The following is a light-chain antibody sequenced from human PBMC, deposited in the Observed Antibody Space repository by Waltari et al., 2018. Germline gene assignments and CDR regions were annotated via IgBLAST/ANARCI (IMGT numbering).Light chain of an antibody. CDR1: SLRTYS. CDR2: GKN. Sequence: DLTQDPAVSVALGQQVRITCHGDSLRTYSATWYPQKSGQAPILLIYGKNTQPLSGPDRFAASTSGNTASLTITGAQAEDEADYFCNSRDSSGNYYGFGGGTTVTV. J-gene: IGLJ1*01. V-gene: IGLV3-19*01. CDR3: NSRDSSGNYYG.